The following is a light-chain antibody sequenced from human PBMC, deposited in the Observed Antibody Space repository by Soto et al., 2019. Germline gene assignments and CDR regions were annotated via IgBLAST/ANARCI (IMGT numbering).Light chain of an antibody. CDR2: GAS. J-gene: IGKJ4*01. Sequence: EIVMTQSPATLSVSPGQRATLSCRSSQSIGTKLAWYQQKPGQAPRLLFYGASNRATKISARFGGSGSGTDFKLTLSSLQSEDVAVDSRQQYDNWPPTFGGGTKVEIK. V-gene: IGKV3-15*01. CDR3: QQYDNWPPT. CDR1: QSIGTK.